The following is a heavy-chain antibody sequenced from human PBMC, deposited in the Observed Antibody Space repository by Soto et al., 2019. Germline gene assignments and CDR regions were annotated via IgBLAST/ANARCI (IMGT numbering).Heavy chain of an antibody. J-gene: IGHJ4*02. Sequence: QVQLVESGGGVDQPGRSLRLSCAASGFTFNTYGMHWVRQAPGKGLEWVALISYDGSYEYYADSVKGRFTISRDNSKNTLYLQMSSLRAEDTAVYYCARVPQGWGQGTLVTVSS. CDR3: ARVPQG. V-gene: IGHV3-30*03. CDR2: ISYDGSYE. CDR1: GFTFNTYG.